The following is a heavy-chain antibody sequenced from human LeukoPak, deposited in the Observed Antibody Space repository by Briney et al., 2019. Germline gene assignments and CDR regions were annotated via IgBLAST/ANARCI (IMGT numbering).Heavy chain of an antibody. V-gene: IGHV5-51*01. D-gene: IGHD3-22*01. CDR2: IYPGDSDT. J-gene: IGHJ3*02. Sequence: HGESLKISCKGSGYSFTSYWIGWVRQMPRKGLEWMGIIYPGDSDTRYSPSFQGQVTISADKSISTAYLQWSSLKASDTAMYYCARHGAVYDSSGTPNAFDIWGQGTMVTVSS. CDR3: ARHGAVYDSSGTPNAFDI. CDR1: GYSFTSYW.